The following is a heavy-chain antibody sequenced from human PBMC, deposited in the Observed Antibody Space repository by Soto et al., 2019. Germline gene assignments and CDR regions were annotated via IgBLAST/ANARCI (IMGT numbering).Heavy chain of an antibody. D-gene: IGHD6-13*01. CDR1: GFTFSSYW. CDR3: ARDLGENSSSWFSYYYYYYYMDV. V-gene: IGHV3-74*01. CDR2: INSDGSSK. Sequence: GGSLRLSCAASGFTFSSYWMHWVRQAPGKGLVWVSRINSDGSSKSYADSVKGRFTISRDNAKNTLYLQMNSLRAEDTAVYYCARDLGENSSSWFSYYYYYYYMDVWGKGTTVTVSS. J-gene: IGHJ6*03.